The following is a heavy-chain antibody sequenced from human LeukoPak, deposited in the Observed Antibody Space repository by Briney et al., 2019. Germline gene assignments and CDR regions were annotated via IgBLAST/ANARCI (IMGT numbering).Heavy chain of an antibody. J-gene: IGHJ6*03. D-gene: IGHD6-6*01. CDR1: AYTFTGYY. V-gene: IGHV1-2*02. CDR2: INPNSGGT. Sequence: ASVKVSCKASAYTFTGYYMHWVRQAPGQGLEWMGWINPNSGGTNYAQKFQGRVTMTRDTSISTAYMELSRLRSDDTAVYYCAKYSSSHYYYYMDVWGKGTTVTVSS. CDR3: AKYSSSHYYYYMDV.